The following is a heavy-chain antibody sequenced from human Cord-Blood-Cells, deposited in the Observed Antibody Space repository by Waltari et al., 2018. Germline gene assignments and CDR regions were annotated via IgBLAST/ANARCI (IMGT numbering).Heavy chain of an antibody. D-gene: IGHD6-6*01. Sequence: QMQLVQSGPEVKKPGTSVKVSCKASGFTFTSSAVQWVRQARGQRPEWIGWIVVGSGNTNYAQKFQERVTITRDMSTSTAYMELSSLRSEDTAVYYCAADAPSIAANNYYYYGMDVWGQGTTVTVSS. V-gene: IGHV1-58*01. CDR1: GFTFTSSA. CDR2: IVVGSGNT. CDR3: AADAPSIAANNYYYYGMDV. J-gene: IGHJ6*02.